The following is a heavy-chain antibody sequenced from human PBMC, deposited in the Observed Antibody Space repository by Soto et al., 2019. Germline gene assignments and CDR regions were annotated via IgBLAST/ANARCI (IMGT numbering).Heavy chain of an antibody. J-gene: IGHJ3*02. D-gene: IGHD3-3*01. CDR3: AREIFGVIISGGRDAFDI. Sequence: ASVKVSCKASGGTFSTYAISWVRQAPGQGLEWMGGIIPIFGTAKYAQKVQGRVTITADESTSTAYMELSSLRSEDTAVYYCAREIFGVIISGGRDAFDIWGQGTMVTVSS. CDR2: IIPIFGTA. V-gene: IGHV1-69*13. CDR1: GGTFSTYA.